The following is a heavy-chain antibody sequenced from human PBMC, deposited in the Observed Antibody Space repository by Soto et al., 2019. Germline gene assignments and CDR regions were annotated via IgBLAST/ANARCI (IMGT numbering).Heavy chain of an antibody. V-gene: IGHV3-21*01. Sequence: GGSLRLSCAASGFTFSSYSMNWVRQTPGKGLEWVSSISSSSNYIYYADSMKGRFTISRDNAKNSLYLQMNSLRAEDTAVYYCARDEFYDSSGYYYYYYGMDVWGQGTTVTVSS. CDR3: ARDEFYDSSGYYYYYYGMDV. CDR1: GFTFSSYS. CDR2: ISSSSNYI. D-gene: IGHD3-22*01. J-gene: IGHJ6*02.